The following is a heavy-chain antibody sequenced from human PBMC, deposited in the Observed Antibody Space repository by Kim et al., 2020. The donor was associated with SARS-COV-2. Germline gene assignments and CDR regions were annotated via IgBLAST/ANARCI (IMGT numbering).Heavy chain of an antibody. CDR2: INHSGST. D-gene: IGHD6-13*01. J-gene: IGHJ5*02. Sequence: SETLSLTCAVYGGSFSGYYWSWIRQPPGKGLEWIGEINHSGSTNYNPSLKSRVTISVDTSKNQFSLKLSSVTAADTAVYYCARGPGYSSSWYGARNWFDPRGQGPLVTVSS. V-gene: IGHV4-34*01. CDR3: ARGPGYSSSWYGARNWFDP. CDR1: GGSFSGYY.